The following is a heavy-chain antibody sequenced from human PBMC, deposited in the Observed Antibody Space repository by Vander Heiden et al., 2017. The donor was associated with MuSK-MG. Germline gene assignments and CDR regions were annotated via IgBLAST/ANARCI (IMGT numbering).Heavy chain of an antibody. D-gene: IGHD3-3*01. CDR3: TRDLDGRDY. V-gene: IGHV3-7*03. Sequence: EVQLVESGGGLVQPGGSLRPSCTVSGFTFSTFWMSWVRQAPGKGLEWVANIRPDGRDKFYLDSVKGRFTISRDNTKSSLYLQMNSLRAEDTAVYYCTRDLDGRDYWGQGTLVTVSS. CDR1: GFTFSTFW. J-gene: IGHJ4*02. CDR2: IRPDGRDK.